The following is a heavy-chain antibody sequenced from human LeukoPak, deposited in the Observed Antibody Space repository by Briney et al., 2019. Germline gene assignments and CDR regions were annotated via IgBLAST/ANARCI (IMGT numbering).Heavy chain of an antibody. J-gene: IGHJ4*02. CDR2: ISSSGSTR. CDR1: GFTFSSYE. D-gene: IGHD6-19*01. CDR3: AREIVSAVAGNLDY. V-gene: IGHV3-48*03. Sequence: GGSLRLSCAASGFTFSSYEMNWVRQAPGKGLEWVSYISSSGSTRTYADSVKGRFTISRDNAKNSLYLEMNSLRAEDTAVYYCAREIVSAVAGNLDYWGQGTLVTVSS.